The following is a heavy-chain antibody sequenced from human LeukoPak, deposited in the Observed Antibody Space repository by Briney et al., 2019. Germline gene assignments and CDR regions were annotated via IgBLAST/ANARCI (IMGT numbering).Heavy chain of an antibody. V-gene: IGHV4-61*02. CDR1: GGSISSGHYY. CDR3: AREAGGNSYFDY. J-gene: IGHJ4*02. Sequence: SQTLSLTCTVSGGSISSGHYYWSWIRQPAGKGLEWIGRVYTSGSTDYSPSLKSRVTISVDTSKNQFSLRLSSVTAADTAVYYCAREAGGNSYFDYCGQGILVTVSS. D-gene: IGHD4-23*01. CDR2: VYTSGST.